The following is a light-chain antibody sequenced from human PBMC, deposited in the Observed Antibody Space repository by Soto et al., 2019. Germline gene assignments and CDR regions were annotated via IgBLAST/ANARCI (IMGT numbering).Light chain of an antibody. J-gene: IGLJ2*01. CDR1: TSNIGRNT. CDR3: AAWDDTLNDLL. V-gene: IGLV1-44*01. CDR2: GNS. Sequence: QSVLTQPPSASGTPRQTVTISFSGTTSNIGRNTVNWYQQLPGRAPKLLIYGNSQGPSGVPDRFSASKSGTSASLAISGLRSEDEADYHCAAWDDTLNDLLFGGGTKLTVL.